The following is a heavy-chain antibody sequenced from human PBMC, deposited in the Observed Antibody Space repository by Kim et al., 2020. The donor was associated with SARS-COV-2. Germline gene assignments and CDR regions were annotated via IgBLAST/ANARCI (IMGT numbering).Heavy chain of an antibody. D-gene: IGHD3-10*01. V-gene: IGHV3-64*05. CDR1: GFNFSNYA. CDR3: VTRNYYNSEGYSEGAPFAF. Sequence: GGSLRLSCSASGFNFSNYAMNWVRQAPGKGLECVSAISSDGGSTYYADSVKGRFTISRDNSKNMMYVQMSSLRVEDTAIYYCVTRNYYNSEGYSEGAPFAFWGRGTLVTVSS. J-gene: IGHJ4*02. CDR2: ISSDGGST.